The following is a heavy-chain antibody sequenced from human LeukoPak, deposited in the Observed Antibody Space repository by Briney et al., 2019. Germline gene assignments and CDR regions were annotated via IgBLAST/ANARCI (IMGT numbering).Heavy chain of an antibody. D-gene: IGHD3-22*01. V-gene: IGHV3-9*01. CDR1: GFTFDDYA. J-gene: IGHJ4*02. CDR3: AKASSGYYESLSSIDY. CDR2: ISWNSGSI. Sequence: GGSLRLSCAASGFTFDDYAMHWVRQAPGKGLEWVSGISWNSGSIGYADSVKGRFTISRDNAKDSLYLQMNSLRAEDTALYYCAKASSGYYESLSSIDYWGQGTLVTVSS.